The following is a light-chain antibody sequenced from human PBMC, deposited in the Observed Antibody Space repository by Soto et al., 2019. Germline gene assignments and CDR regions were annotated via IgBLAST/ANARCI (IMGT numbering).Light chain of an antibody. CDR3: QQGQSTPIT. J-gene: IGKJ5*01. Sequence: DIPMTQSPSSLSASIGDRVILTCRSSQPISGDLNWYQQKRGKAPKPLIHDASSLQSGVPSRFSGSGSGTDFSLTINNLPPDGFATYYCQQGQSTPITFGQGTLLAMK. CDR1: QPISGD. CDR2: DAS. V-gene: IGKV1-39*01.